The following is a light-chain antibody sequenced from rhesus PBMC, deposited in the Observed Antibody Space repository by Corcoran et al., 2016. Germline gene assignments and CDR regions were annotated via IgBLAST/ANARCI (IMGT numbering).Light chain of an antibody. CDR2: GAY. Sequence: EIVMTQSPATLSLSPGETATLSCRASESVGSYLAWYQQKPGQAPKLLVPGAYFRATGIPDRFSGSGSRTEFTLTISSLEPEDVGVYHCQQYNDLLPSFGQGTKVEIK. J-gene: IGKJ2*01. V-gene: IGKV3-40*03. CDR3: QQYNDLLPS. CDR1: ESVGSY.